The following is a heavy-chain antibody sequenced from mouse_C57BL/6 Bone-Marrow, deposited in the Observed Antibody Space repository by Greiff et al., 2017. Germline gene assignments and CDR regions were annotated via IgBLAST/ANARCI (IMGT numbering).Heavy chain of an antibody. CDR3: DGSGPAWFAY. Sequence: LVKPGASVKMSCKASGYTFTDYYMNWVKQSHGKSLEWIGVINPYNGGTSYNQKFKGKATLTVDKSSSTAYMELNSLTSEDSAVYYCDGSGPAWFAYWGQGTLVTVSA. CDR1: GYTFTDYY. J-gene: IGHJ3*01. CDR2: INPYNGGT. D-gene: IGHD3-2*02. V-gene: IGHV1-19*01.